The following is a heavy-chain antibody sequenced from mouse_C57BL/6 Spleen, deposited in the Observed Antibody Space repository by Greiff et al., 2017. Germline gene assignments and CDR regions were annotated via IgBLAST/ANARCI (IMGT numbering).Heavy chain of an antibody. CDR3: ARWPQYYGSSPFAY. CDR1: GYAFSSSW. Sequence: QLQQSGPELVKPGASVKISCKASGYAFSSSWMNWVKQRPGKGLEWIGRIYPGDGDTNYNGKFKGKATLTADKSSSTAYMQLSSLTSEDSAVYFCARWPQYYGSSPFAYWGQGTLVTVSA. V-gene: IGHV1-82*01. J-gene: IGHJ3*01. CDR2: IYPGDGDT. D-gene: IGHD1-1*01.